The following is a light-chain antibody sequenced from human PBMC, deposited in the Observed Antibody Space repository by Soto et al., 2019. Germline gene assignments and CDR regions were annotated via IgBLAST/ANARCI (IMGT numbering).Light chain of an antibody. J-gene: IGLJ2*01. V-gene: IGLV4-69*01. CDR3: QTWGPGYVV. CDR1: SGHSSYA. CDR2: LNSDGSH. Sequence: QPVLTQSPSASASLGASVKLTCTLSSGHSSYAIAWHQQQPEKGPRYLMKLNSDGSHSKGDGIPDRFSGSSSGAERYLTISSLQSEDEADYYCQTWGPGYVVFGGGTQLTVL.